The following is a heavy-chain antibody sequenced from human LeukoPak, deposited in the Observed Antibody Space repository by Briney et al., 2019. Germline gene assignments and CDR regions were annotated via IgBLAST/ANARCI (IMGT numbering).Heavy chain of an antibody. Sequence: SQTLSLTCTVSGGSISSGRYYWSWIRQPAGKGLEWIGRIYTSVSTNYNPSLKSRVTISVDTSKHQFSLKLSSVTAADTAVYYCARGNRNYYDSSGYQLEPHFDYWGQGTLVTVSS. J-gene: IGHJ4*02. CDR1: GGSISSGRYY. CDR2: IYTSVST. D-gene: IGHD3-22*01. V-gene: IGHV4-61*02. CDR3: ARGNRNYYDSSGYQLEPHFDY.